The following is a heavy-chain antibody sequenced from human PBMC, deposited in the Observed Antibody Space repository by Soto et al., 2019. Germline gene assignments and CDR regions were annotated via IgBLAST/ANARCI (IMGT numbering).Heavy chain of an antibody. CDR3: ARDHIVVVTASPYYYYGMDV. J-gene: IGHJ6*02. Sequence: PSETLSLTCTVSGGSVSSGSYYWSWIRQPPGKGLEWIGYIYYSGNTNYNPSLKSRVTISVDTSKNQFSLKLSSVTAADTAVYYCARDHIVVVTASPYYYYGMDVWGQGTTVTVSS. CDR1: GGSVSSGSYY. V-gene: IGHV4-61*01. D-gene: IGHD2-21*02. CDR2: IYYSGNT.